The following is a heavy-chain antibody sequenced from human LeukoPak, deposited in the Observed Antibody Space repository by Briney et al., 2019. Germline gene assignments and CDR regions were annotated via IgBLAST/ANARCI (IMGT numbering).Heavy chain of an antibody. D-gene: IGHD5-18*01. CDR2: INRDGSRT. J-gene: IGHJ4*02. Sequence: GGSLRLSCAASGFTFSNHWMHWVRQAPGKGLMWVSRINRDGSRTDYADSVKGRFTISRDDAKNTLYLQVNSLRAEDTAVYFCERGGSDTAMAHDYWGQGTLVTVSS. V-gene: IGHV3-74*01. CDR3: ERGGSDTAMAHDY. CDR1: GFTFSNHW.